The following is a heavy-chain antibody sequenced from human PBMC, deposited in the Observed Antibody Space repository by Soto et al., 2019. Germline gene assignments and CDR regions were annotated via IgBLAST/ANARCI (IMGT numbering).Heavy chain of an antibody. CDR2: FYYGGST. CDR1: GDSISSGGNY. V-gene: IGHV4-31*03. J-gene: IGHJ4*02. CDR3: ARDRGRLLGFDY. D-gene: IGHD1-26*01. Sequence: QVQLQESGPGLVKPSQTLSLTCTVSGDSISSGGNYWSWIRQHPGRGLEWIGHFYYGGSTHYNPPLKSRVTISVDTAKNQFSLKLSSVTAADTAVYYCARDRGRLLGFDYWGQGTLVIVSS.